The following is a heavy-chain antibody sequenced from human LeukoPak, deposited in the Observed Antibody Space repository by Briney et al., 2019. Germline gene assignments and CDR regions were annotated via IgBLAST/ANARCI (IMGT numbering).Heavy chain of an antibody. J-gene: IGHJ6*03. Sequence: SETLSLTCAVFGGSFSGYYWSWIRQPPGKGLEWIGEVNHSGSTYYNPSLKSRVTISVDRSKNQFSLKLSSVTAADTAVYYCARAPLRRAVDVWGKGTTVTASS. CDR1: GGSFSGYY. V-gene: IGHV4-34*01. CDR3: ARAPLRRAVDV. CDR2: VNHSGST. D-gene: IGHD3-3*01.